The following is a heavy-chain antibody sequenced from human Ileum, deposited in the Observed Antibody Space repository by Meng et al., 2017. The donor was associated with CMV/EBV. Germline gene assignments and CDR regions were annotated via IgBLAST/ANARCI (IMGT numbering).Heavy chain of an antibody. D-gene: IGHD3-9*01. Sequence: ASVKVSCKASGYTFTNYGITWVRQAPRQGLQWMGWISSYNNNRIYAQNLQARVTMTLDTSTTTAYLELRSLRSDDTALYYCARSPGYDILTGYQVWGDYWGQGTLVTVSS. V-gene: IGHV1-18*01. CDR3: ARSPGYDILTGYQVWGDY. J-gene: IGHJ4*02. CDR2: ISSYNNNR. CDR1: GYTFTNYG.